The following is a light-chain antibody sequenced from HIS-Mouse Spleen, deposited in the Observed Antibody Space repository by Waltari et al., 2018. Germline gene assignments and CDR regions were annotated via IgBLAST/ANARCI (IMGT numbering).Light chain of an antibody. CDR3: AAWDDSLSGV. V-gene: IGLV1-47*01. J-gene: IGLJ2*01. CDR2: RNN. Sequence: QSVLTQPPSASGTPGQRVTISCSGSSPNIGSNYVYWYQQLPGTAPKHLIYRNNQRPSGVPDRFSGSKSGTSASLAISGLRSEDEADYYCAAWDDSLSGVFGGGTKLTVL. CDR1: SPNIGSNY.